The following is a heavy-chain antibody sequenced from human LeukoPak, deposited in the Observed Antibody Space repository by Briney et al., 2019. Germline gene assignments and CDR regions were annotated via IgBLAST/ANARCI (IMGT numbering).Heavy chain of an antibody. V-gene: IGHV3-21*01. CDR2: ISSSSSYI. CDR3: ARGGLRHNWFDP. CDR1: GFTFSSYS. Sequence: PGGSLRLSCAASGFTFSSYSMNWVRQAPGKGLEWVSSISSSSSYIYYADSVKGRFTISRDNAKNSPYLQMNSLRAEDTAVYYCARGGLRHNWFDPWGQGTLVTVSS. D-gene: IGHD3-10*01. J-gene: IGHJ5*02.